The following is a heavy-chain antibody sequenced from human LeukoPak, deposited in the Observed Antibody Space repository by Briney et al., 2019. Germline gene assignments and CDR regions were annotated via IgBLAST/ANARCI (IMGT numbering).Heavy chain of an antibody. CDR1: GGTFSSYA. D-gene: IGHD2-15*01. J-gene: IGHJ1*01. V-gene: IGHV1-69*13. CDR2: IIPIFGTA. CDR3: ARVPRCSGGSCPSYFQH. Sequence: EASVNVSCKASGGTFSSYAISWVRQAPGQGLEWMGGIIPIFGTANYAQKFQGRVTITADESTSTAYMELSSLRSEDTAVYYCARVPRCSGGSCPSYFQHWGQGTLVTVSS.